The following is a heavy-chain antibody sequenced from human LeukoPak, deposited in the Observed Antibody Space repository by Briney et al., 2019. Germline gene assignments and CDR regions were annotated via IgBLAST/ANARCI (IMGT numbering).Heavy chain of an antibody. D-gene: IGHD1-1*01. CDR3: AREGTGGFDS. CDR2: IKQDGSDL. V-gene: IGHV3-7*01. CDR1: GFTFSRYW. Sequence: QSGGSLRLSCAASGFTFSRYWISWFRQAPGQGMEWVANIKQDGSDLDYVDSVKGRFTISRDNAKSSLYLQMNSLRVEDTAVYYCAREGTGGFDSWGQGTLVTVSS. J-gene: IGHJ4*02.